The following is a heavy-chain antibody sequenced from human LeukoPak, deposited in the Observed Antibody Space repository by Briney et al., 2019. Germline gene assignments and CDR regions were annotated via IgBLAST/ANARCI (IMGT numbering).Heavy chain of an antibody. D-gene: IGHD3-10*01. V-gene: IGHV3-74*01. CDR1: GFTLSSYW. J-gene: IGHJ4*02. CDR3: IYYGSGSYYKYYFDY. Sequence: GGSLRLSCAASGFTLSSYWMHWVRQAPGKGLVWVSRINSDGSTTSYADSVKGRFTISRDNAKNTLYLQMNSLRAEDTAVYYCIYYGSGSYYKYYFDYWGQGTLVTASS. CDR2: INSDGSTT.